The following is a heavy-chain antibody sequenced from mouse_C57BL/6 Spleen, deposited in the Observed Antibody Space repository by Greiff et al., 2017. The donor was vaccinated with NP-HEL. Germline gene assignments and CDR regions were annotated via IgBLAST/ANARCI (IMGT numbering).Heavy chain of an antibody. J-gene: IGHJ4*01. CDR1: GYTFTSYG. D-gene: IGHD1-1*01. CDR3: ARCSYDYAMDY. V-gene: IGHV1-81*01. CDR2: IYPRSGNT. Sequence: QVQLQQSGAELARPGASVKLSCKASGYTFTSYGISWVKQRPGQGLEWIGEIYPRSGNTYYNEKFKGKATLTADKSSSTAYMELRRLTSEDSAVYFCARCSYDYAMDYWGQGTSVTVSS.